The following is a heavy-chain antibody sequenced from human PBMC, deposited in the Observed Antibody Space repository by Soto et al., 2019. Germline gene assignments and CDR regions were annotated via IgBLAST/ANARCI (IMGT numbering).Heavy chain of an antibody. CDR3: AKEGYCISTSCYRGYYYGMYF. CDR1: GFTFSSYA. D-gene: IGHD2-2*01. J-gene: IGHJ6*02. CDR2: ISGSGGST. Sequence: PGGSLRLSCAASGFTFSSYAMSWVRQAPGKGLEWVSAISGSGGSTYYADSVKGRFTISRDNSKNTLYLQMNSLRAEDTAVYYCAKEGYCISTSCYRGYYYGMYFWGHGT. V-gene: IGHV3-23*01.